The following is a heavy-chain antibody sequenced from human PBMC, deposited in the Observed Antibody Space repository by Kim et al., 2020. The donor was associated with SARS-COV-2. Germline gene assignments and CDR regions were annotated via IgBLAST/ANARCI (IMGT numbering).Heavy chain of an antibody. V-gene: IGHV3-15*01. J-gene: IGHJ4*02. CDR2: GTI. D-gene: IGHD1-26*01. Sequence: GTIDYASPMKGRFTISREYSKNTVYLQMNSLKTEDTAVYYCSTGTSVGGWGQGTLVTVSS. CDR3: STGTSVGG.